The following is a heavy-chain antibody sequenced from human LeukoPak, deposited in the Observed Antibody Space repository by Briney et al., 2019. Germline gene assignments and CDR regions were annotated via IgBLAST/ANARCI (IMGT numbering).Heavy chain of an antibody. V-gene: IGHV5-51*01. CDR3: ARRNSSTWYTVFDF. D-gene: IGHD6-13*01. J-gene: IGHJ3*01. CDR1: GSSFTTHW. Sequence: GASLQISCKGSGSSFTTHWLGWVRQLPGKGLEWMGIIYPGDSATRYSPSFQGQVTISADKSINTAYLQWRTLKASDTAMYFCARRNSSTWYTVFDFWGQGTMVTVSS. CDR2: IYPGDSAT.